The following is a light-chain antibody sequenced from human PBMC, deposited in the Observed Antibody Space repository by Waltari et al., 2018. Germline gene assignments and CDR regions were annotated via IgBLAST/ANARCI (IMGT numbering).Light chain of an antibody. CDR1: QGINNF. CDR2: DAS. CDR3: QQHYSLPIT. V-gene: IGKV1-33*01. J-gene: IGKJ5*01. Sequence: DIQMTQSHSSLSASVGDRVTITCQASQGINNFLNWYQQRPGKAPDLLIYDASNLETGVPSRFSGSGSGTEFTFTISSVQPEDIATYYCQQHYSLPITFGQGTRLEIK.